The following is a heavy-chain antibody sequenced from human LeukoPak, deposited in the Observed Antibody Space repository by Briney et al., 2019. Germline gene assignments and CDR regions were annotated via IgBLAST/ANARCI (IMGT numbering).Heavy chain of an antibody. CDR2: IPSSGDGT. D-gene: IGHD5-12*01. CDR3: ARRTSGAFDF. CDR1: GFTFRNYA. J-gene: IGHJ4*02. Sequence: GGSLRLSCAASGFTFRNYAMTWVRQAPGKGLEWASSIPSSGDGTYYADSVKGRFTISRDNSKNMLYLQMNSLRAEDTAVYYCARRTSGAFDFWEQGTLVTVSS. V-gene: IGHV3-23*01.